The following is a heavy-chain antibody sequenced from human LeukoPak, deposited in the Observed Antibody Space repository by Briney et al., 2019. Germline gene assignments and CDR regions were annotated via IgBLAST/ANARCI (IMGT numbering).Heavy chain of an antibody. CDR1: GGTFSSYA. Sequence: VASVKVSCKASGGTFSSYAISWVRQAPGQGLEWMGGIIPIFGTANYAQKFQGRVTITADESTSTAYMELSSLRSEDTAVYYCARSFYGGPTSKYYFDYWGQGTLVTVSS. CDR3: ARSFYGGPTSKYYFDY. D-gene: IGHD4-23*01. CDR2: IIPIFGTA. J-gene: IGHJ4*02. V-gene: IGHV1-69*13.